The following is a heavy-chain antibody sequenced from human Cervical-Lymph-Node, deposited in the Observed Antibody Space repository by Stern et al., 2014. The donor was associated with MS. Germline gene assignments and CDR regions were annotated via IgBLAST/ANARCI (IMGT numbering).Heavy chain of an antibody. V-gene: IGHV3-33*01. CDR3: ARGHIPYAYNYLFDY. CDR2: AWYDGSTA. D-gene: IGHD5-24*01. J-gene: IGHJ4*02. CDR1: GFTFSSYG. Sequence: QVQLMQSGGGVVQPGTSLRLSCAASGFTFSSYGMHWVRQAPGKGLEWVALAWYDGSTAYYTNPGKGRFTISRDNSKNTLSLQMNSLTAEDTAVYYCARGHIPYAYNYLFDYWGQGTLVTVSS.